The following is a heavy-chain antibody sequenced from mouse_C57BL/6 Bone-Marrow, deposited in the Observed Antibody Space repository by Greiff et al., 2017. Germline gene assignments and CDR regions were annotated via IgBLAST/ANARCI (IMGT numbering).Heavy chain of an antibody. V-gene: IGHV4-1*01. CDR3: GKVYGSSDWYFDV. J-gene: IGHJ1*03. D-gene: IGHD1-1*01. CDR2: INPDSSTI. Sequence: VQLQQSGGGLVQPGGSLKLSCAASGIDFSRYWMSWVRRAPGKGLEWIGEINPDSSTINYAPSLKDKFIISRDNAKNTRYLQMSKVRSEDTALYYCGKVYGSSDWYFDVWGTGTTVTVSS. CDR1: GIDFSRYW.